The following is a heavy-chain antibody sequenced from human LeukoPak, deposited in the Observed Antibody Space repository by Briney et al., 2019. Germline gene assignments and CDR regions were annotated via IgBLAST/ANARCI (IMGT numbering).Heavy chain of an antibody. CDR1: GFTFSSYW. Sequence: GGSLRLSCAASGFTFSSYWMSWVRQAPGKGLEWVANIKQDGSEKYYVDSVKGRFTISRDNAKNSLYLQMNSLRAEDTAVYYCARPRGSSGWYGDGFDIWGQGTMVTVSS. D-gene: IGHD6-19*01. CDR2: IKQDGSEK. J-gene: IGHJ3*02. CDR3: ARPRGSSGWYGDGFDI. V-gene: IGHV3-7*01.